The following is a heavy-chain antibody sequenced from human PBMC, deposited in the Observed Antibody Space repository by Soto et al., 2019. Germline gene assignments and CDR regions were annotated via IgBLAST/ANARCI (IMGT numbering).Heavy chain of an antibody. V-gene: IGHV1-3*01. Sequence: ASVKVSCKASGYTCTSYAMHWVRQAPGQRLEWMGWINAGNGNTKYSQKFQGRVTITRDTSASTAYMELSSLRSEDTAVYYCASEIVAPTRPHAFDIWGQGTMVTVSS. D-gene: IGHD5-12*01. CDR1: GYTCTSYA. CDR2: INAGNGNT. CDR3: ASEIVAPTRPHAFDI. J-gene: IGHJ3*02.